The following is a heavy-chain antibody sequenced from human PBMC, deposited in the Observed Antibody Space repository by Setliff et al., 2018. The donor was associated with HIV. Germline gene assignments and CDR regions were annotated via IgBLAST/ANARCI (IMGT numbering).Heavy chain of an antibody. D-gene: IGHD3-10*01. CDR2: ISPYNGNT. CDR3: ARKGSGSSFDFEY. J-gene: IGHJ4*02. V-gene: IGHV1-18*01. Sequence: ASVKVSCKASGYTFSTYSISWVRQAPGQGLEWLGWISPYNGNTKYAEKFQGRVTLTRDTSASTAYMELSSLRSEDTAVYYCARKGSGSSFDFEYWGQGTLVTVSS. CDR1: GYTFSTYS.